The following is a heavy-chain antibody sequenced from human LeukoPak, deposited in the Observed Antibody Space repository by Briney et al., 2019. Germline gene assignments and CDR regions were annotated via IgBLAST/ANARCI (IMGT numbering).Heavy chain of an antibody. V-gene: IGHV1-69*05. J-gene: IGHJ1*01. D-gene: IGHD1-26*01. CDR3: ASRRFGSYASLAQYFQH. CDR2: IIPIFGTA. Sequence: SVKVSCKASGGTFSSYAISWVRQAPGQGLEWMGRIIPIFGTADYAQKFQGRVTITTDESTSTAYMELSSLRSEDPAVYYCASRRFGSYASLAQYFQHWGQGTMVTVSS. CDR1: GGTFSSYA.